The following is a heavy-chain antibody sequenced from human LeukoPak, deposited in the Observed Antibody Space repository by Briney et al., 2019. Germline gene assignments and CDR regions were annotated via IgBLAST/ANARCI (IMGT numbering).Heavy chain of an antibody. V-gene: IGHV3-48*04. J-gene: IGHJ6*04. CDR2: ITGGSTTI. CDR1: GFTFRSYN. D-gene: IGHD3-10*02. Sequence: GGSLRLSCAASGFTFRSYNMNWVRQAPGKGLEWVSYITGGSTTIYYADSVKGRFTISRDNAKNSLYLQMNSLRAEDTAVYYCAELGITMIGGVWGKGTTVTISS. CDR3: AELGITMIGGV.